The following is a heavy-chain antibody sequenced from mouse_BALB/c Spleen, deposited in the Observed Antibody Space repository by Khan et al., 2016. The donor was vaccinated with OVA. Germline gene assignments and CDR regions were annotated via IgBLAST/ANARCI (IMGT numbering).Heavy chain of an antibody. D-gene: IGHD2-4*01. Sequence: VQLKQSGPGLVKPSQSLSLTCTVTGYSITSEYAWNWIRQFPGNKLEWMGYINYSRNTRYNPSLKSRTSITRNTSKNQFFMKLNSVTTEDTATYYCARKDYYDYDPFPYWGQGTLVTVSA. CDR3: ARKDYYDYDPFPY. CDR2: INYSRNT. CDR1: GYSITSEYA. V-gene: IGHV3-2*02. J-gene: IGHJ3*01.